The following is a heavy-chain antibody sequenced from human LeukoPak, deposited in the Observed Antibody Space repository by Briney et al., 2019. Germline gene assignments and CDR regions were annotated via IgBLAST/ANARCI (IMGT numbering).Heavy chain of an antibody. CDR1: GGTFSSYA. V-gene: IGHV1-69*05. D-gene: IGHD6-19*01. J-gene: IGHJ4*02. CDR2: IIPIFGIV. Sequence: GASVKVFCKASGGTFSSYAISWVRQAPGQGLEWMGRIIPIFGIVNYAQKFQGRVTITTDESTSTAYLELSSLRSEDTAVYYCARSDSSSGWFGYFDYWGQGTLVSVSS. CDR3: ARSDSSSGWFGYFDY.